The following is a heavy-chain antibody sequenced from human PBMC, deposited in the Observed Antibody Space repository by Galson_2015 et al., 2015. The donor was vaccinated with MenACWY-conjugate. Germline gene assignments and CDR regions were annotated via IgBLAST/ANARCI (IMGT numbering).Heavy chain of an antibody. V-gene: IGHV4-39*01. CDR2: ISYSGST. CDR3: ARRSARLTLGAFDI. D-gene: IGHD4-23*01. Sequence: ETLSLTCSVSGGSIRRSTYFWGWIRQPPGKGLEWIGTISYSGSTHYNPSLNNRVTVSADTSKNQFSLNVNSVTAADTALYYCARRSARLTLGAFDIWGQGTMVTVSS. CDR1: GGSIRRSTYF. J-gene: IGHJ3*02.